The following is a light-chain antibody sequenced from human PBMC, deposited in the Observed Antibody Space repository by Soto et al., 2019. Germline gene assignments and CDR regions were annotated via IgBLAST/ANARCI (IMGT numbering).Light chain of an antibody. CDR2: NVS. V-gene: IGLV2-14*03. CDR1: SSDVGGYNY. CDR3: TSYTSSRAYV. J-gene: IGLJ1*01. Sequence: QSALTQPASVSGSPGQSITISCTGTSSDVGGYNYVSWYQHHPGKAPKLMIYNVSNRPSGVSVRFSGSKSGSTASLAISGLQPDDEADYYCTSYTSSRAYVFGTGTKLTV.